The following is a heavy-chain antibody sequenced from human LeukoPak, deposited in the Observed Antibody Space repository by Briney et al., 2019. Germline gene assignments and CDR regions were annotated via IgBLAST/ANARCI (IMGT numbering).Heavy chain of an antibody. CDR1: GGSISSSSDY. J-gene: IGHJ4*02. Sequence: SETLSLTCTVSGGSISSSSDYWGWIRQPPGKGLEWIGTICHSGSTYYNPSLKSRVSISEDTSNNQFSLKVSSVTAADTAVYFCARQSVGVVADYWGQGTLVSVSS. CDR3: ARQSVGVVADY. CDR2: ICHSGST. V-gene: IGHV4-39*01. D-gene: IGHD2-15*01.